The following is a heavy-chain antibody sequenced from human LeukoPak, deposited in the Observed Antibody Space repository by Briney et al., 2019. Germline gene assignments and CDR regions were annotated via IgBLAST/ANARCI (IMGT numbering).Heavy chain of an antibody. Sequence: GASVKVSCKASGYTFTGYYMHWVRQAPGQGLEWMGWINPNSGGTNYAQKFQGRVTMTRDTSISTAYMELSRLRSDDTAVYYCAREIVVVVAAGDAFDIWDQGTMVTVSS. J-gene: IGHJ3*02. CDR3: AREIVVVVAAGDAFDI. CDR1: GYTFTGYY. CDR2: INPNSGGT. D-gene: IGHD2-15*01. V-gene: IGHV1-2*02.